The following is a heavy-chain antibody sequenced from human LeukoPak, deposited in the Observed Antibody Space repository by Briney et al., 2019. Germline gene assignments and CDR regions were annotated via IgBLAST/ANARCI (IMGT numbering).Heavy chain of an antibody. Sequence: SETLSLTCAVYGGSFSGYYWSWIRQPPGKGLEWIGEINHSGSTNYNPSLKSRVTISVDTSKNQFSLKLSSVTAADTAVYYCARGPHYYDSSGYYIKNAFDIWGQGTMVTVSS. J-gene: IGHJ3*02. CDR1: GGSFSGYY. CDR3: ARGPHYYDSSGYYIKNAFDI. CDR2: INHSGST. D-gene: IGHD3-22*01. V-gene: IGHV4-34*01.